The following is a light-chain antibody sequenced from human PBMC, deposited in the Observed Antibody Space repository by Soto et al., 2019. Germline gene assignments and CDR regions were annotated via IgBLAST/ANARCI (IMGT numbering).Light chain of an antibody. CDR2: KAS. Sequence: DIQMTQSPSTLSASVGDRVTITCRASQSISSWLAWYQQKPGKAPKLLIYKASSLESGVPSRFSGSGSGTEFTLTISSLQPDDFATYYCQHYNDYPGTFGQGTKV. J-gene: IGKJ1*01. V-gene: IGKV1-5*03. CDR1: QSISSW. CDR3: QHYNDYPGT.